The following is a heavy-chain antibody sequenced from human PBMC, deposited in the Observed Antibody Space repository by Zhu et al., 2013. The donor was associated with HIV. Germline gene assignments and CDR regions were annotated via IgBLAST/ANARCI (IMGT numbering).Heavy chain of an antibody. D-gene: IGHD6-6*01. Sequence: QVQLQESGPGLVKSWETLSLTCTVSGGSISSSSYYWSWIRQPPGKGLEWIGEINHSGSTNYNPSLKSRVTISVDTSKNQFSLKLSSVTAADTAVYYCARGSSIRGPFGDYWGQGTLVTVSS. CDR3: ARGSSIRGPFGDY. CDR1: GGSISSSSYY. CDR2: INHSGST. V-gene: IGHV4-39*07. J-gene: IGHJ4*02.